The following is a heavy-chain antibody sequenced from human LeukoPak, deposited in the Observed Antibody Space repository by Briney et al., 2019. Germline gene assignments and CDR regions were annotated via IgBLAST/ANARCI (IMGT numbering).Heavy chain of an antibody. CDR1: GGTFSSYA. CDR2: ISAYNGNT. V-gene: IGHV1-18*01. J-gene: IGHJ3*02. Sequence: ASVKVSCKASGGTFSSYAISWVRQAPGQGLEWMGWISAYNGNTNYTQKLQGRVTMTTDTSTSTAYMELRSLRSDDTAVYYCAREYCSSTSCYGYGYAFDIWGQGTMVTVSS. D-gene: IGHD2-2*01. CDR3: AREYCSSTSCYGYGYAFDI.